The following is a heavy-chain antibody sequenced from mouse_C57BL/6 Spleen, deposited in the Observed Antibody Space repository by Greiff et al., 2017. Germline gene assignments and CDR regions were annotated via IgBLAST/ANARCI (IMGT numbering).Heavy chain of an antibody. CDR2: IDPSDSYT. J-gene: IGHJ2*01. CDR1: GYTFTSYW. Sequence: QVQLKQPGAELVMPGASVKLSCKASGYTFTSYWMHWVKQRPGQGLEWIGEIDPSDSYTNYNQKFKGKSTLTVDKSSSTAYMQLSSLTSEDSAVYYCATASTTVVATDYFDYWGQGTTLTVSS. D-gene: IGHD1-1*01. V-gene: IGHV1-69*01. CDR3: ATASTTVVATDYFDY.